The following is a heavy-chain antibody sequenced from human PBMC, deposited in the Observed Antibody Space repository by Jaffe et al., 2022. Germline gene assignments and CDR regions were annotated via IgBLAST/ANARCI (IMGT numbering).Heavy chain of an antibody. CDR2: IYYSGST. CDR1: GGSISSYY. V-gene: IGHV4-59*01. J-gene: IGHJ4*02. Sequence: QVQLQESGPGLVKPSETLSLTCTVSGGSISSYYWSWIRQPPGKGLEWIGYIYYSGSTNYNPSLKSRVTISVDTSKNQFSLKLSSVTAADTAVYYCARGSYGSFDYWGQGTLVTVSS. CDR3: ARGSYGSFDY. D-gene: IGHD4-17*01.